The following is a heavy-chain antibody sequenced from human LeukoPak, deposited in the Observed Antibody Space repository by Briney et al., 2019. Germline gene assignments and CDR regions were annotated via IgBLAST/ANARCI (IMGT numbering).Heavy chain of an antibody. CDR2: IRYDGSNK. Sequence: GGSLRLSCAASGFTFGSYGMHWVRQAPGKGLEWVAFIRYDGSNKYYADSVKGQFTISRDNSKNTLYLQMNSLRAEDTAVYYCARVLTGSWDWFDPWGQGTPVTVSS. D-gene: IGHD2-8*02. CDR1: GFTFGSYG. V-gene: IGHV3-30*02. J-gene: IGHJ5*02. CDR3: ARVLTGSWDWFDP.